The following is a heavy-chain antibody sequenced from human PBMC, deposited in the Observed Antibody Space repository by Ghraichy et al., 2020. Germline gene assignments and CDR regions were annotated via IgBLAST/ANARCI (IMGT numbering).Heavy chain of an antibody. V-gene: IGHV1-2*02. CDR2: INPNSGGT. CDR1: GYTFTGYY. J-gene: IGHJ4*02. CDR3: ARGSYDYDSSGKYYFDY. D-gene: IGHD3-22*01. Sequence: ASVKVSCKASGYTFTGYYIHWVRQAPGQGLEWMGWINPNSGGTNYAQKFQGRVTMTRDTSISTAYMELSRLRSDETAVYYCARGSYDYDSSGKYYFDYWGQGTLVTVSS.